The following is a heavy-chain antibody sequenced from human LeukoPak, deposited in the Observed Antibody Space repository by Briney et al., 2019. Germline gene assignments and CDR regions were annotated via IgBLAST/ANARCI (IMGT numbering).Heavy chain of an antibody. CDR3: ARRRQEIIGGELILNWFDP. D-gene: IGHD1-7*01. J-gene: IGHJ5*02. CDR2: IIPIFGTA. V-gene: IGHV1-69*05. CDR1: GGTFSSYT. Sequence: AASVKVSCKASGGTFSSYTISWVRQAPGQGLEWMGGIIPIFGTANYAQKFQGRVTITTDESTSTAYMELSSLRSEDTAVYYCARRRQEIIGGELILNWFDPWGQGTLVTVSS.